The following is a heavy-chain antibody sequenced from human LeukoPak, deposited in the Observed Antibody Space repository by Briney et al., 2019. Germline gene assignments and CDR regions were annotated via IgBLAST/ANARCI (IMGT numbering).Heavy chain of an antibody. V-gene: IGHV3-33*08. J-gene: IGHJ4*02. CDR3: ARDVGGAVGPFDY. Sequence: GGSLRLSCAASGFIFSTYNMNWVRQAPGKGLEWVAVIWYDGSNKYYADSVKGRFTISRDNSKNTLYLQMNSLRAEDTAVYYCARDVGGAVGPFDYWGQGTLVTVSS. CDR2: IWYDGSNK. D-gene: IGHD6-19*01. CDR1: GFIFSTYN.